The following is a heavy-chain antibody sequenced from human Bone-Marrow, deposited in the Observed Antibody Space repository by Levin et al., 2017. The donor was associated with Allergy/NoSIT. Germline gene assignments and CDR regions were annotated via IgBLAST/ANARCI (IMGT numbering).Heavy chain of an antibody. D-gene: IGHD2-2*01. CDR1: GYTFTTYY. V-gene: IGHV1-46*04. CDR3: ARDLGMPGPMDF. J-gene: IGHJ4*02. CDR2: INPSDGRA. Sequence: ASVKVSCKASGYTFTTYYIHWVRQAPGQGLEWMGIINPSDGRASYAQKLQGRVTLTRDTSARTVYMELSSLRSEDTALYFCARDLGMPGPMDFLGQGTLVTVSS.